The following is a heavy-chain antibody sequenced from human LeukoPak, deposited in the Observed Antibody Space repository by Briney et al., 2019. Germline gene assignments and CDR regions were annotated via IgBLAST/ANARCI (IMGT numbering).Heavy chain of an antibody. CDR2: INPNSGGT. CDR3: ARGKYDFWSADNPPFGY. V-gene: IGHV1-2*02. Sequence: ASVKVSCKASGYTFTGYYMHWVRQAHGQGLEWMGWINPNSGGTNYAQKFQGRVTMTRDTSISTAYMELSRLRSDDTAVYYCARGKYDFWSADNPPFGYWGQGTLVTVSS. CDR1: GYTFTGYY. D-gene: IGHD3-3*01. J-gene: IGHJ4*02.